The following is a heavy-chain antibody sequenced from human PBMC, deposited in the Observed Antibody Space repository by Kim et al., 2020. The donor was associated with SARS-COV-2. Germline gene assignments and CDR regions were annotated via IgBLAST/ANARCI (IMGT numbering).Heavy chain of an antibody. J-gene: IGHJ4*02. Sequence: STSNAPKFQGRVTMTRDTSTSTVYMELSSLRSEDTAVYYCARVQAAKDYWGQGTLVTVSS. CDR3: ARVQAAKDY. V-gene: IGHV1-46*01. CDR2: ST. D-gene: IGHD6-25*01.